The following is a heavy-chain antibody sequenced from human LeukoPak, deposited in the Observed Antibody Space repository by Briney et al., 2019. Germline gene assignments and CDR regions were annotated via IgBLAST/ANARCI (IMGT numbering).Heavy chain of an antibody. CDR2: ISSSSSTI. V-gene: IGHV3-48*02. D-gene: IGHD6-19*01. CDR1: GFTFSSYS. CDR3: ARDRKARYSSGLDY. J-gene: IGHJ4*02. Sequence: GGSLRLSCAASGFTFSSYSMNWVRQAPGKGLEWVSYISSSSSTIYYADSVKGRFTISRDNAKNSLYLQMNSLRDEDTAVYYCARDRKARYSSGLDYWGQGTLVTVSS.